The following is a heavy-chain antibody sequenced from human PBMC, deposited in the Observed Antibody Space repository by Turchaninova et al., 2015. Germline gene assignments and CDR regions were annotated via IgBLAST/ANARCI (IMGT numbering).Heavy chain of an antibody. D-gene: IGHD6-19*01. V-gene: IGHV3-30*18. Sequence: QVPLVESGGGVVQPERSLGLSWAASGVAFSTYARQWVRQGPGKVLEWVALISYAGTNKYYTDSVKGRFTISRDDSKNTLYLQMNSLRAEDTAVYYCAKGLYSSGWYRGYFDYWGQGTLVTVSS. CDR3: AKGLYSSGWYRGYFDY. CDR1: GVAFSTYA. J-gene: IGHJ4*02. CDR2: ISYAGTNK.